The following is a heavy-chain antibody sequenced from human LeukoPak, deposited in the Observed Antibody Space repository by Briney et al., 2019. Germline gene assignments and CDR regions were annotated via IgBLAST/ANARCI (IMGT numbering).Heavy chain of an antibody. Sequence: ASVKVSCKASGGTFSSYAISWVRQAPGQGLEWMGIINPSGGSTSYAQKFQGRVTMTRDTSTSTVYMELSSLRSEDTAVYYCAWTATVTKIDYWGQGTLVTVSS. J-gene: IGHJ4*02. CDR2: INPSGGST. CDR3: AWTATVTKIDY. CDR1: GGTFSSYA. D-gene: IGHD4-11*01. V-gene: IGHV1-46*03.